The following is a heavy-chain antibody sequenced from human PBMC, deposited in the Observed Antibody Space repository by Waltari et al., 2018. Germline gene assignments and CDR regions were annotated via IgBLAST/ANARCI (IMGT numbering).Heavy chain of an antibody. D-gene: IGHD3-3*01. CDR2: INHSGST. Sequence: QVQLQQWGAGLLKPSETLSLTCAVYGGSFSGYYWSWIRQPPGKGLEWLGEINHSGSTNYNPSLKSRVTISVDTSKNQFSLKLSSVTAADTAVYYCARVPYYDFWSGKTPRRKYYFDYWGQGTLVTVSS. CDR1: GGSFSGYY. J-gene: IGHJ4*02. CDR3: ARVPYYDFWSGKTPRRKYYFDY. V-gene: IGHV4-34*01.